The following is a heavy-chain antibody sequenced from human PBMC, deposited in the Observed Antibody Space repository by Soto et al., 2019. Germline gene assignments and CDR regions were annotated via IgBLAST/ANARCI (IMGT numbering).Heavy chain of an antibody. V-gene: IGHV5-51*07. CDR2: IYPGDSDT. CDR1: GYSFTSYW. J-gene: IGHJ4*02. Sequence: EVQLVPSGAEVKKPGESLKISCKGSGYSFTSYWSGWVHQMPGKGLEWMGIIYPGDSDTRYSPSFQGQVTISADKSISTAYLQWISLKASDTAMYYCARLHGSSWSPGDYWGQGTMVTVSS. D-gene: IGHD6-13*01. CDR3: ARLHGSSWSPGDY.